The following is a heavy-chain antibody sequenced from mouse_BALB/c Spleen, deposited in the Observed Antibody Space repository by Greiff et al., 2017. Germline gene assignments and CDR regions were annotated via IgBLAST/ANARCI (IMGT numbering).Heavy chain of an antibody. CDR1: GFTFSDFY. CDR3: ARDELGRFAY. CDR2: RRNKANDNTT. D-gene: IGHD4-1*01. J-gene: IGHJ3*01. Sequence: EVQGVESGGGLVQPGGSLRLSCAPSGFTFSDFYMAWVRQPPGKRLEWIAARRNKANDNTTEYSASVKVRFIVSRDTSPSILYLQMNALRAEDTAIYYCARDELGRFAYWGQGTLVTVSA. V-gene: IGHV7-1*02.